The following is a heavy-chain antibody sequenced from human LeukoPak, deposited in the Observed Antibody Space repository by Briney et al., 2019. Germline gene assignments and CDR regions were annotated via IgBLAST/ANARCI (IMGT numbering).Heavy chain of an antibody. D-gene: IGHD2-15*01. CDR2: SCTSGST. J-gene: IGHJ6*03. V-gene: IGHV4-61*02. CDR1: GGSISSGSDY. CDR3: ASNMGTDIVVGPYYYSYMDI. Sequence: PWETLSLTCTVSGGSISSGSDYWSWLRQPAGKGLVWFGRSCTSGSTNYNPSLQSPVTISVDTSKNPFSLKLSSVTAADTAVYYCASNMGTDIVVGPYYYSYMDIWGKGTTVTVSS.